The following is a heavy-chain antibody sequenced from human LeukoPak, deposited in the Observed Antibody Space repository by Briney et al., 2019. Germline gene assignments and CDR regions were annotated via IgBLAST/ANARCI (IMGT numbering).Heavy chain of an antibody. J-gene: IGHJ4*02. D-gene: IGHD2/OR15-2a*01. CDR3: ARHPFSSPFDY. Sequence: PXXGLEWIGYIYHTGNSDYNPSLKSRATISLDTSKNQFSLKLTSVTAADTAVYFCARHPFSSPFDYWGQGTLVTVSS. CDR2: IYHTGNS. V-gene: IGHV4-59*08.